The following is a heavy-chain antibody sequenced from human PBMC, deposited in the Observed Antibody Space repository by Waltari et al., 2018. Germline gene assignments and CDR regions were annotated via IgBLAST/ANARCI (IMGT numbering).Heavy chain of an antibody. CDR1: GYTFTDYY. CDR3: ARELTVTTTAEYFQH. Sequence: QVQLVQSGAEVKKPGASVPVSCKASGYTFTDYYRHWVRQAPGQGLEWMGWINPKSGGTKYAEKFQGRVTMTRDTSISTAYMDLSRLRSDDTAVYYCARELTVTTTAEYFQHWGQGTLITVSA. D-gene: IGHD4-17*01. CDR2: INPKSGGT. J-gene: IGHJ1*01. V-gene: IGHV1-2*02.